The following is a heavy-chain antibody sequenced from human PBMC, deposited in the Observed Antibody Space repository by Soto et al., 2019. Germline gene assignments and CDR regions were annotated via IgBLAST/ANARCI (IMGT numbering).Heavy chain of an antibody. D-gene: IGHD6-13*01. V-gene: IGHV4-59*01. CDR1: GGSISSDY. CDR3: ARRGSSSSRAYYGMDV. CDR2: IYYSGST. Sequence: SETLSLTCTVSGGSISSDYWSWIRQPPGKGLEWIGYIYYSGSTNYNPSLKSRVTISVDTSKNQFSLKLSSVTAADTAVYYCARRGSSSSRAYYGMDVWGQGTTVTVSS. J-gene: IGHJ6*02.